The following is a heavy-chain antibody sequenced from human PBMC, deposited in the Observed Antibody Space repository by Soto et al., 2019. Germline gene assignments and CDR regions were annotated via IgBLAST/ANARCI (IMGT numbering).Heavy chain of an antibody. Sequence: PGGSLRLSCAASGFTFSSYWMHWVRQAPWKGLVWVSRINSDGSSTSYADSVKGRFTISRDNAKNTLYLQMNSLRAEDTAVYYCARVHYGDYYYYYYMDVWGQGTTVTVSS. CDR3: ARVHYGDYYYYYYMDV. V-gene: IGHV3-74*01. J-gene: IGHJ6*03. CDR1: GFTFSSYW. CDR2: INSDGSST. D-gene: IGHD4-17*01.